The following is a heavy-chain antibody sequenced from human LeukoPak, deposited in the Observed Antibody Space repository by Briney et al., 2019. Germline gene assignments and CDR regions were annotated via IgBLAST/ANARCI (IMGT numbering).Heavy chain of an antibody. V-gene: IGHV3-53*01. CDR1: GFTVSSSY. CDR3: ATWSGGNYPQFEY. J-gene: IGHJ4*02. D-gene: IGHD1-26*01. Sequence: PGGSLRLSCAASGFTVSSSYMTWVRQAPGKGLEWVSVNSGGGTTYYADSVKGRFAISRDFSKNTLYLQMNSLRAEDTAVYYCATWSGGNYPQFEYWGQGTLVTVSS. CDR2: NSGGGTT.